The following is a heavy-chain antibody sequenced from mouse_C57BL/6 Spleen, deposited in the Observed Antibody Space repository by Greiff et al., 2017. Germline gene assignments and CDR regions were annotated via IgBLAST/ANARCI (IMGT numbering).Heavy chain of an antibody. CDR1: GYSITSGYY. J-gene: IGHJ3*01. Sequence: ESGPGLVKPSQSLSLTCSVTGYSITSGYYWNWIRQFPGNKLEWMGYISYDGSNNYNPSLKNRISITRDTSKNQFFLKLNSVTTEDTATYYCARDRTPYYSNYEIAYWGQGTLVTVSA. CDR2: ISYDGSN. D-gene: IGHD2-5*01. V-gene: IGHV3-6*01. CDR3: ARDRTPYYSNYEIAY.